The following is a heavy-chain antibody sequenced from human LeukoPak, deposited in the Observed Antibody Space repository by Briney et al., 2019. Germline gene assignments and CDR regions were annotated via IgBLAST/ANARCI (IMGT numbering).Heavy chain of an antibody. V-gene: IGHV5-51*01. CDR3: ATATSGGSGWDY. D-gene: IGHD6-19*01. Sequence: GESLQLSSKGSGCSFTNYWIGWGCRMPGKGREWMGFIYPGESRTRYSPSFQRQVTISADKSISTAYLQWSSLKASDTAMYYCATATSGGSGWDYWGQGTLVTVSS. CDR2: IYPGESRT. CDR1: GCSFTNYW. J-gene: IGHJ4*02.